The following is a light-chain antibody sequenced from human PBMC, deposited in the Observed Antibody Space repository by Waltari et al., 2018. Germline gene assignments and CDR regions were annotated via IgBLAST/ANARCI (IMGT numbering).Light chain of an antibody. Sequence: SYELTQPPSVSVSPGQTASITCSGDKLGDKYACWYQQKPGQSPGLVIYQDSKRPSGIPERFSGSNSGNTATLTISGTQAMDEADYYCQAWDSSTEVVFGGGTKLTVL. CDR1: KLGDKY. J-gene: IGLJ2*01. CDR2: QDS. CDR3: QAWDSSTEVV. V-gene: IGLV3-1*01.